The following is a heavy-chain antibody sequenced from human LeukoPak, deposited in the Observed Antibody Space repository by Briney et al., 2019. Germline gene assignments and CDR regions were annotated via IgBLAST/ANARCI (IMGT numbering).Heavy chain of an antibody. CDR1: GFTFSSYS. CDR3: ARAVTAVTRGGLVFDY. V-gene: IGHV3-48*02. Sequence: GGSMRLSSAAAGFTFSSYSVSWVRQPPKKVLDWVALFSSSGGTMSYADSVQRRFSISRDSAKNSLYLQMTSLRDEDTAVYYCARAVTAVTRGGLVFDYWGQGTLVTVSS. J-gene: IGHJ4*02. CDR2: FSSSGGTM. D-gene: IGHD4-17*01.